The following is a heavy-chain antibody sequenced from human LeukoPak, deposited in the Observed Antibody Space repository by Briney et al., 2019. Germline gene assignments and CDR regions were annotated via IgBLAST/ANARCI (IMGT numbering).Heavy chain of an antibody. CDR3: ARAYDILTDTDY. V-gene: IGHV1-2*02. Sequence: ASVKVSCKASGYTFTGYYMHWVRQAPGQGLEWMGWINPNSGGTYYAQKFQGRVTMTRDTSISTAYMELSSLRSEDTAVYYCARAYDILTDTDYWGQGTLVTVSS. CDR1: GYTFTGYY. J-gene: IGHJ4*02. CDR2: INPNSGGT. D-gene: IGHD3-9*01.